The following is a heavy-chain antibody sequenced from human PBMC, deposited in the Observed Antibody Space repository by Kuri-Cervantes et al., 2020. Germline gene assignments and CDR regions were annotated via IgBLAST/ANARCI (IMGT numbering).Heavy chain of an antibody. D-gene: IGHD3-16*01. CDR3: AREMITFGGAGGAFDI. J-gene: IGHJ4*02. Sequence: SETLSLTCTVSGGSISSGDYDWSWIRQPPGKGLEWIGYIYYSGSTYYNPSLKSRVTISVDTSKNQFSLKLSSVTAADTAVYYCAREMITFGGAGGAFDIWGQGTLVTVSS. CDR2: IYYSGST. V-gene: IGHV4-30-4*02. CDR1: GGSISSGDYD.